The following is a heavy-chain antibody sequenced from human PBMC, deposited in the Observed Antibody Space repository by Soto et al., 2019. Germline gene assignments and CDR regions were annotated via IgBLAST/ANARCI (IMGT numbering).Heavy chain of an antibody. J-gene: IGHJ6*02. V-gene: IGHV4-30-2*01. CDR1: GGSISSGGYS. CDR2: IYNTGST. CDR3: ARDLWGYCGTDCYPLDV. Sequence: TLSLTCAVSGGSISSGGYSWSWIRQPPGKGLEWIGYIYNTGSTVYNPSFKSRVTISVDTSKNQFSLKLNSVTAADTAVYYCARDLWGYCGTDCYPLDVWGQGTTVTVSS. D-gene: IGHD2-21*02.